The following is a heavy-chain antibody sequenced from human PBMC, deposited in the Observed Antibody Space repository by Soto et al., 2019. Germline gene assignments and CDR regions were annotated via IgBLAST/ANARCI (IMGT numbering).Heavy chain of an antibody. CDR2: IKSKTDGGTT. Sequence: GGSLRLSCAASGFTFSNAWMSWVRQAPGKGLEWVGRIKSKTDGGTTDYAAPVKGRFTISRDDSKNTLYLQMNSLKTEDTAVYYCTTDVPVQLAPPVIYYYYGMDVWGQGTTVTVSS. CDR3: TTDVPVQLAPPVIYYYYGMDV. V-gene: IGHV3-15*01. D-gene: IGHD1-1*01. J-gene: IGHJ6*02. CDR1: GFTFSNAW.